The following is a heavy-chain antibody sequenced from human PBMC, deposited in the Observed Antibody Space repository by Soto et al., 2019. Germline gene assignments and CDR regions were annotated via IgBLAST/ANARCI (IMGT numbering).Heavy chain of an antibody. CDR1: GYTFTSYG. V-gene: IGHV1-18*01. Sequence: QVQLVQSGAEVKKPGASVKVSCKASGYTFTSYGISWVRQAPGQGLEWMGWISADNGNRNYAQKFQGRVTMTTDTSANTAYMDLRSLRSDDTAVYYCARGKDEFWSGYLDNWGQGTLVTVPS. D-gene: IGHD3-3*01. CDR3: ARGKDEFWSGYLDN. J-gene: IGHJ4*02. CDR2: ISADNGNR.